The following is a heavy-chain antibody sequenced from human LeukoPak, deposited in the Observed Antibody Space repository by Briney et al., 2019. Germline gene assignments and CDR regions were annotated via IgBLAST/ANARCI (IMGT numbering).Heavy chain of an antibody. CDR3: ACSGSYVSYYYYMDV. J-gene: IGHJ6*03. V-gene: IGHV3-48*03. D-gene: IGHD1-26*01. CDR1: GFTFSSYD. CDR2: ISSSGSTI. Sequence: PGGSLRLSCAASGFTFSSYDMYWVHQAPGKGLEWVSYISSSGSTIYYADSVKGRFTISRDNAKNSLYLQMNSLRAEDTAVYYCACSGSYVSYYYYMDVWGKGTTVTVSS.